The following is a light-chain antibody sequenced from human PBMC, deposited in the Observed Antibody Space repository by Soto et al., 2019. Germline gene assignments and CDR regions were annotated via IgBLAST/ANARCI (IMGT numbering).Light chain of an antibody. J-gene: IGKJ1*01. V-gene: IGKV3-20*01. CDR2: GAS. CDR1: QSVSNNY. CDR3: QQYGSSPT. Sequence: ILLTQSPGTLPLSPGERATLSCRASQSVSNNYLAWYQQQPGHAPRLLIYGASNRATGIPDRLSGSGSGTDFTLTISRLEPEDFAVYYCQQYGSSPTFGLGTKVDI.